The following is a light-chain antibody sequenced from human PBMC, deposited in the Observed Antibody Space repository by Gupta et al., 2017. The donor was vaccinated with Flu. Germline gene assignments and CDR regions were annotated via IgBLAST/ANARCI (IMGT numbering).Light chain of an antibody. V-gene: IGKV3-11*01. CDR1: QSVSTY. Sequence: EVVLTQSPATLSLSPGDRATLSCSASQSVSTYLAWYQQKPGQAPRLLIYDASSRATGIPARFSGSGSGTDFTLTISSLEPEDFAVYYCQQRFHWPPMFTFGQGTKLEIK. CDR3: QQRFHWPPMFT. J-gene: IGKJ2*01. CDR2: DAS.